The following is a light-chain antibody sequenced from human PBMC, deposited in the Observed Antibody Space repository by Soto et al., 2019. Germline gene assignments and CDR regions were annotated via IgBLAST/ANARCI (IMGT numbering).Light chain of an antibody. Sequence: DIQMTESPSTLSASVGDRVIIXXRASQSIGSWLAWYQQQPGKVPKXVIYTASTLQSGVPSRFSGSGAGAEFTLTISSLQPEDFATYYCQQYNTYPWTFGQGTKVDIK. CDR1: QSIGSW. CDR3: QQYNTYPWT. CDR2: TAS. J-gene: IGKJ1*01. V-gene: IGKV1-5*03.